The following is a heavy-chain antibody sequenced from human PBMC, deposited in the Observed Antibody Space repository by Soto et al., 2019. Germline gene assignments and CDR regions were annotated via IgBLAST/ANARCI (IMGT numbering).Heavy chain of an antibody. CDR2: IWSDGNKE. CDR3: AGDLNGGWVHMDV. J-gene: IGHJ6*02. CDR1: GFPFWHYG. D-gene: IGHD6-19*01. V-gene: IGHV3-33*01. Sequence: QVQLGESGGGVVQPGRSLRLSCVGSGFPFWHYGMHWVRQAPGKGLEWVAVIWSDGNKESYADSVKGRFAISRDNSKDTLYLEMTSLRVEDTAVYFCAGDLNGGWVHMDVWGQGTTVSVSS.